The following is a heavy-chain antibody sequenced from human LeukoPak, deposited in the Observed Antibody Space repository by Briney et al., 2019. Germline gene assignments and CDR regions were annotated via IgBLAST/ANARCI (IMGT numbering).Heavy chain of an antibody. CDR3: ARALVDYYDSSGYYYDY. D-gene: IGHD3-22*01. V-gene: IGHV4-4*07. J-gene: IGHJ4*02. Sequence: SETLSLTCSVSGGSISSYYWSWIRQPAGRGLEWIGRISPSGRTNYNPSLQSRVTISVDKSKNQFSLKLTSLTAADTALYYCARALVDYYDSSGYYYDYWGQGTLVTVSS. CDR2: ISPSGRT. CDR1: GGSISSYY.